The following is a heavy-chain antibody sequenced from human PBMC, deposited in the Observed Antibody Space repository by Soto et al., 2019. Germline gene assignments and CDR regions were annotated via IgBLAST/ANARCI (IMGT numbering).Heavy chain of an antibody. Sequence: QITLKESGPTLVKPTQTLTLTCSFSGFSLTTSGVGVGWIRQPPGKALEWLALIYWNDDKRYSPSVKNRFAITKDSSKNLVALTMTNMDPVDTATYSCAHYYYDNSGYSRLFDSWGQGTLVTVSS. CDR1: GFSLTTSGVG. CDR3: AHYYYDNSGYSRLFDS. CDR2: IYWNDDK. J-gene: IGHJ4*02. D-gene: IGHD3-22*01. V-gene: IGHV2-5*01.